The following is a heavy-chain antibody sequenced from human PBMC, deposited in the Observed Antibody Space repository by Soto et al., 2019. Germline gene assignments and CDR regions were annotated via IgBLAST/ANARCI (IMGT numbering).Heavy chain of an antibody. D-gene: IGHD6-25*01. CDR3: ARRELAGGYSSAPFVY. J-gene: IGHJ4*02. Sequence: PSETLSLTCTVSGDSISTDYWSWIRQSPGKGLEWIGFIYYGGSTNYNPSLKSRVTISVDTPKNQFSLKLSSVTAADTAMYYCARRELAGGYSSAPFVYWGQGTLVTVSS. V-gene: IGHV4-59*08. CDR2: IYYGGST. CDR1: GDSISTDY.